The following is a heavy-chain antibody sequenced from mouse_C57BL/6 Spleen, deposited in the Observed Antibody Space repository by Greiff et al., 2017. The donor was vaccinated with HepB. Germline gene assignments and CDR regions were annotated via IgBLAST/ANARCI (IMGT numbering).Heavy chain of an antibody. CDR1: GYSFTGYY. CDR2: IYPYNGVS. Sequence: VQLQQSGPELVKPGASVKISCKASGYSFTGYYMHWVKQSHGNILDWIGYIYPYNGVSSYNQKFKGKATLTVDKSSSTAYMELRSLTSEDSAVYYCARGGGYYGSSYWYVDVWGTGTTVTVSS. D-gene: IGHD1-1*01. J-gene: IGHJ1*03. V-gene: IGHV1-31*01. CDR3: ARGGGYYGSSYWYVDV.